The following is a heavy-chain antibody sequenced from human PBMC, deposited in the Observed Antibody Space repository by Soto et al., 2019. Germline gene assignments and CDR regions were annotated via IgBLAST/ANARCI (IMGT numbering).Heavy chain of an antibody. CDR2: IIPIFGTA. CDR1: GGTFSSYA. V-gene: IGHV1-69*06. D-gene: IGHD3-22*01. Sequence: SVKVSCKASGGTFSSYAISWVRQAPGQGLEWMGGIIPIFGTANYAQKFQGRVTITADKSTSTAYMELSSLRSEDTAVYYCARDYYYRSDYYYRMDDWGHGTPVTLPS. J-gene: IGHJ6*02. CDR3: ARDYYYRSDYYYRMDD.